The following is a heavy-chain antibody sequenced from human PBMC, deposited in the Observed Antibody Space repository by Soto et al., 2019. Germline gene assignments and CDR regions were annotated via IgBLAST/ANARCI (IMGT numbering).Heavy chain of an antibody. Sequence: ASVKVSCKASGYTFTSYDINWVRQATGQGLEWMGWMNPNSGNTGYAHKFQGRVTMTRNTSISTAYMELSRVRCEDTAVYYCARGFRVGATSYYGMDVWGQGTTVTVSS. CDR2: MNPNSGNT. J-gene: IGHJ6*02. CDR3: ARGFRVGATSYYGMDV. CDR1: GYTFTSYD. V-gene: IGHV1-8*01. D-gene: IGHD1-26*01.